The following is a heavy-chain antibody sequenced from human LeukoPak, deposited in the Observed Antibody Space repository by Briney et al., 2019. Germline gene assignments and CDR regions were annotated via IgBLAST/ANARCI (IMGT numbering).Heavy chain of an antibody. CDR2: ISGSGGST. Sequence: PGGSLRLSCAASGFTFSSYAMSWVRQAPGKGLEWVSAISGSGGSTYYADSVKGRFTISRDNSKNTLYLQMNSLRAEDTAVYYCAKVSHVLHSNYDFDYWGQGTLVTVSS. CDR1: GFTFSSYA. J-gene: IGHJ4*02. V-gene: IGHV3-23*01. D-gene: IGHD4-4*01. CDR3: AKVSHVLHSNYDFDY.